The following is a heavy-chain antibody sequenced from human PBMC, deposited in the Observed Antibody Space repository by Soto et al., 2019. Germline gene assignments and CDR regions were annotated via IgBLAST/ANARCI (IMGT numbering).Heavy chain of an antibody. J-gene: IGHJ4*02. V-gene: IGHV4-4*07. CDR2: IYVTGNT. Sequence: QVRLQESGPGLVRPSETLSLNCTVSGGSMRGYYWSWIRQSAVKGLEWIGRIYVTGNTHYNPALSSRVTMSLDTSQQQFSLNLSSVTAADTAMYFCVRGGSSGWLYFDSWGQGILVTVSS. D-gene: IGHD6-19*01. CDR1: GGSMRGYY. CDR3: VRGGSSGWLYFDS.